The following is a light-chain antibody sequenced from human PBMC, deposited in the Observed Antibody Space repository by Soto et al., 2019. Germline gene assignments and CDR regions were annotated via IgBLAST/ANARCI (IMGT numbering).Light chain of an antibody. J-gene: IGKJ3*01. Sequence: EIVLTQSPGTLSLSPGERATLYCRASQSVGSNYLAWYQQKPGQAPRVLIYGASSMATGIPDRFSGSGSGADFTLNISRLEPEDFAVYYCQQYTTSPFPFGPGTKVDIK. CDR2: GAS. V-gene: IGKV3-20*01. CDR1: QSVGSNY. CDR3: QQYTTSPFP.